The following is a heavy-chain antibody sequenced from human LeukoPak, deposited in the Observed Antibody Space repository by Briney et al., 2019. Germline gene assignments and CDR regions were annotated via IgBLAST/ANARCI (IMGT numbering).Heavy chain of an antibody. Sequence: GGSLRLSCAPSGFTSTDYSMNCGCQAPGEGLEWVSSLTTTSIFISYAASAKGRFTVSRDAAKNSMSLHTNSLRAEDTAVYYCARLSGTSDLYYFDYSGQGTLVTVSS. CDR3: ARLSGTSDLYYFDY. D-gene: IGHD2-2*01. J-gene: IGHJ4*02. V-gene: IGHV3-21*01. CDR1: GFTSTDYS. CDR2: LTTTSIFI.